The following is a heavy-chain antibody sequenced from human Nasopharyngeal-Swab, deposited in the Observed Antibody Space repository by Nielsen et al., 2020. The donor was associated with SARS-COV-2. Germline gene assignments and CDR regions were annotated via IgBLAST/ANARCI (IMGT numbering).Heavy chain of an antibody. CDR3: ARAEMRTTVTTYWNY. Sequence: ASVKVSCKASGYTFTSYYMHWVRQAPGQGLEWMGKINPSGGSTSYAQKFQGRVTMTRDTSTSTVYMELSSLRSEDTAVYYCARAEMRTTVTTYWNYWGQGTPVTVSS. CDR2: INPSGGST. J-gene: IGHJ4*02. CDR1: GYTFTSYY. D-gene: IGHD4-17*01. V-gene: IGHV1-46*01.